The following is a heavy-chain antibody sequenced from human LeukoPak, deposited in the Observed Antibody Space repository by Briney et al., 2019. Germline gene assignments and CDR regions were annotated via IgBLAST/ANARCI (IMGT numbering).Heavy chain of an antibody. D-gene: IGHD3-22*01. V-gene: IGHV4-34*01. CDR2: INHSGST. CDR1: GGSFSGYY. CDR3: ARVPTLYDSSGYYPFDY. Sequence: PSETLSLTCAVYGGSFSGYYWSWIRQPPGKGLKWIGEINHSGSTNYNPSLKSRVTISVDTSKNQFSLKLSSVTAADTAVYYCARVPTLYDSSGYYPFDYWGQGTLVTVSS. J-gene: IGHJ4*02.